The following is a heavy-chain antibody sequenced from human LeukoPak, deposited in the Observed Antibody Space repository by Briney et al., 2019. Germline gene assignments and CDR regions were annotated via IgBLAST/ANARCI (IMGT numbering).Heavy chain of an antibody. CDR2: IIPIFGTA. V-gene: IGHV1-69*05. D-gene: IGHD1-1*01. Sequence: SVKVSCKASGGTFSSYAISLVRQAPGQGLEWMGGIIPIFGTANYAQKFQGRVTITTDESTSTAYMELSSLRSEDTAVYYCAISASAERRKAHENDYWGQGTLATVSS. CDR1: GGTFSSYA. J-gene: IGHJ4*02. CDR3: AISASAERRKAHENDY.